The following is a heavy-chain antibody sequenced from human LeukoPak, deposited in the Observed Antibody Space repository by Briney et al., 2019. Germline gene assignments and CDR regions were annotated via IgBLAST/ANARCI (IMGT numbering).Heavy chain of an antibody. V-gene: IGHV1-18*01. CDR3: AKDQRGFSYGYSYLFDP. CDR1: GYTFTSYG. D-gene: IGHD5-18*01. CDR2: ISAYNGNT. Sequence: GASVKVSCKASGYTFTSYGISWVRQAPGQGLEWMGWISAYNGNTNYAQKLQGRVTMTTDTSTSTAYMELRSLRSDDTAVYYCAKDQRGFSYGYSYLFDPRGQGTLVTVSS. J-gene: IGHJ5*02.